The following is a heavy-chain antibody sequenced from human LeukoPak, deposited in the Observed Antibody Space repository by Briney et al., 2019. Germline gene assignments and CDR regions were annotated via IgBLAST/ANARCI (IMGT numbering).Heavy chain of an antibody. CDR2: IKQDGSEK. CDR1: GFTLSSFW. V-gene: IGHV3-7*01. CDR3: ARVAYYYDSSGLVYYFDY. D-gene: IGHD3-22*01. Sequence: GGSLRLSCAASGFTLSSFWMSWVRQTPGKGLEWVANIKQDGSEKYYVDSVKGRFTISRDNAKNSLYLQMNSLRAEDTAVYYCARVAYYYDSSGLVYYFDYWGQGTLVTVSS. J-gene: IGHJ4*02.